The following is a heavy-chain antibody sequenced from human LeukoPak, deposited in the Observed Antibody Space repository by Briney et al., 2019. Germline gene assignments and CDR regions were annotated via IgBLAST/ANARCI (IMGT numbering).Heavy chain of an antibody. CDR1: GFTVSSNS. CDR3: VSDRFCFDY. J-gene: IGHJ4*02. Sequence: PGGSLRLSCTVSGFTVSSNSMSWVRQAPGKGLEWVSGISTSGGSTYYADSVKGRFTISRDNSKSTLYLQMNSLRAEDTAIYYCVSDRFCFDYWGQGTLVTVSS. V-gene: IGHV3-23*01. CDR2: ISTSGGST. D-gene: IGHD3-22*01.